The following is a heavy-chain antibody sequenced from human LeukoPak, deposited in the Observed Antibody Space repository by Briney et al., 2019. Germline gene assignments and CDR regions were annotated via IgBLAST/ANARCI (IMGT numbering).Heavy chain of an antibody. CDR3: ATATRYSNYDYYYYYMDV. Sequence: PSETLSLTCTVSGGSISSYYWSWIRQPPGKGLEWIGYIYYSGSTNYNPSLKSRVTISVDTSNNQFSLKLSSVTAADTAVYYCATATRYSNYDYYYYYMDVWGKGTTVTVSS. V-gene: IGHV4-59*01. CDR1: GGSISSYY. CDR2: IYYSGST. J-gene: IGHJ6*03. D-gene: IGHD4-11*01.